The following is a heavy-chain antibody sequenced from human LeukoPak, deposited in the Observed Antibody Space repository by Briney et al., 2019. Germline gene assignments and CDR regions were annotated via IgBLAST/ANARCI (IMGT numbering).Heavy chain of an antibody. D-gene: IGHD6-13*01. Sequence: GGSLRLSCAASGFTFSSYTMNWVRQAPGEGLESVAKINQDGTEKAYVDSVRGRFTISRDNAKNSLFLQMNSLRAEDTAVYYCARGPLIAAAGTWWGQGTLVTVSS. CDR2: INQDGTEK. V-gene: IGHV3-7*03. CDR1: GFTFSSYT. J-gene: IGHJ4*02. CDR3: ARGPLIAAAGTW.